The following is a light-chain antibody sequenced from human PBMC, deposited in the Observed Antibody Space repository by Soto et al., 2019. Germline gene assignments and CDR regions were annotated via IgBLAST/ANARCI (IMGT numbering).Light chain of an antibody. V-gene: IGKV3-20*01. CDR3: QQYAGSPRT. CDR2: SAS. J-gene: IGKJ1*01. Sequence: EIVLTQSPGTLSLSPGWRGTVSCRVSQNLGTLYLAWFQQKSGQAPRLLIYSASRRATGIPDRFTGSGSGTDFTLTINRVEPEDFAVYFCQQYAGSPRTFGQGTKVDIK. CDR1: QNLGTLY.